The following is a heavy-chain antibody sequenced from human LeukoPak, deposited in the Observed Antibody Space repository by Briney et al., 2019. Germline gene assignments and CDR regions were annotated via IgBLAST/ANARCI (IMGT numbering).Heavy chain of an antibody. CDR2: INPSGGST. CDR3: AREPYRYSGSYRYYFDY. Sequence: ASVKVSCKASGYTFTSYYMHWVRQAPGQGLEWMGIINPSGGSTSYAQKFQGRVTMTRDTSTSTVYMELSSLRSEDTAVYYCAREPYRYSGSYRYYFDYWGQGTLVTVSS. J-gene: IGHJ4*02. CDR1: GYTFTSYY. V-gene: IGHV1-46*01. D-gene: IGHD1-26*01.